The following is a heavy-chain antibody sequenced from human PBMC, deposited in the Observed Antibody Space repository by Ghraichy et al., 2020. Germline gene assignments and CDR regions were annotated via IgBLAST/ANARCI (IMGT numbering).Heavy chain of an antibody. V-gene: IGHV3-30*18. CDR3: AKDDYDSELDY. Sequence: LSLTCAASGFTFSRYGMHWVRQAPGKGLEWVTVISRDGSKVYYADSVKGRFTSSRDNSKNTLYLQMNSLTAEDTAVYYCAKDDYDSELDYWGQGALVAVSS. D-gene: IGHD4-17*01. J-gene: IGHJ4*02. CDR2: ISRDGSKV. CDR1: GFTFSRYG.